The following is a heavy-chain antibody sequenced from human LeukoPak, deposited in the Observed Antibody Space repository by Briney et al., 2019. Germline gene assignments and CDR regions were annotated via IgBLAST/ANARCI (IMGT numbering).Heavy chain of an antibody. Sequence: PGGSLRLSCAASGFTFSSYGMHWVRQAPGKGLEWVAVIWYDESNEYYTDSVKGRFTISRDNSKNTLYLQMNSLRAEDTAVYYCARDWKYSINYGMDVWGQGTTVTVSS. V-gene: IGHV3-33*01. CDR1: GFTFSSYG. J-gene: IGHJ6*02. D-gene: IGHD2-21*01. CDR3: ARDWKYSINYGMDV. CDR2: IWYDESNE.